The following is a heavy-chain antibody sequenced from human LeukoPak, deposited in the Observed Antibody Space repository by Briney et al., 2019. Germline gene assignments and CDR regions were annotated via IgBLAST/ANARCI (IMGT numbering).Heavy chain of an antibody. J-gene: IGHJ4*02. V-gene: IGHV4-39*06. CDR2: IYYSGST. D-gene: IGHD7-27*01. Sequence: PSETLSLTCTVSGGSISSSSYYWGWIRQPPGKGLEWIGSIYYSGSTYYNPSLKSRVTISVDTSKNQFPLKLSSVTAADTAVYYCARDGESFWGQGTLVTVSS. CDR3: ARDGESF. CDR1: GGSISSSSYY.